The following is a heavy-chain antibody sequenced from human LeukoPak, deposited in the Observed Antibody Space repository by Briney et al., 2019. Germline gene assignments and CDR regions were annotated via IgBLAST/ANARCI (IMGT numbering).Heavy chain of an antibody. V-gene: IGHV3-23*01. Sequence: PGGSLRLSCAASGFTFSSYAMSWVRQAPGKGLEWVSAISGSGGSTYYADSVKGRFTISRDNSKNTLYLQINSLRVEDTAVFYCAKCQSGGSCYRPDGYWGQGTLVTVSS. D-gene: IGHD2-15*01. CDR3: AKCQSGGSCYRPDGY. CDR2: ISGSGGST. CDR1: GFTFSSYA. J-gene: IGHJ4*02.